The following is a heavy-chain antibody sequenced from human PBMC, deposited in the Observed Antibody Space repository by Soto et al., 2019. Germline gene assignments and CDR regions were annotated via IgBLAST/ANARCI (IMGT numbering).Heavy chain of an antibody. Sequence: PSETLSLTCTVSGGPITSENYYWGWIRQPPGKGLEWIGTISFSGTTYYNPSLKGRVTISMDTSKNQFSLKLNSVTAADTAVFYCARQGPSYLVAGLGWFGPWGQGTLVTVSS. J-gene: IGHJ5*02. CDR1: GGPITSENYY. V-gene: IGHV4-39*01. CDR3: ARQGPSYLVAGLGWFGP. CDR2: ISFSGTT. D-gene: IGHD6-19*01.